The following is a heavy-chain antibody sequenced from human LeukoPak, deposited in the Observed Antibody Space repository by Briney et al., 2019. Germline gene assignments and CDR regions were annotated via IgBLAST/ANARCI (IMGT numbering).Heavy chain of an antibody. CDR2: ISYDGRNK. V-gene: IGHV3-30*18. Sequence: GGSLRLSCAASAFTFRSYGMHWVRQAPGKGLEWVAAISYDGRNKEYVDSVKGRFTISRDNSKNTLYLQMNSLRAEDTAVYYCAKDRGYSHGFEYWGQGTLVTVSS. CDR1: AFTFRSYG. D-gene: IGHD5-12*01. CDR3: AKDRGYSHGFEY. J-gene: IGHJ4*02.